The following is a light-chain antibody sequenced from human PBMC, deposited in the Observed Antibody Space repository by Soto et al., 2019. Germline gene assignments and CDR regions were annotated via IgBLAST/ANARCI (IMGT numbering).Light chain of an antibody. V-gene: IGKV3-20*01. CDR1: QSVSSY. CDR2: GAS. CDR3: HQYSSPPRT. J-gene: IGKJ1*01. Sequence: EIVLTQSPGSLSLSPGERATLSCRASQSVSSYLAWYQQKPGQAPRLLIYGASNRATGFPDRFSGSGSGTDFSLTSSRLEPEDSAVYYCHQYSSPPRTFGRGTKVEIK.